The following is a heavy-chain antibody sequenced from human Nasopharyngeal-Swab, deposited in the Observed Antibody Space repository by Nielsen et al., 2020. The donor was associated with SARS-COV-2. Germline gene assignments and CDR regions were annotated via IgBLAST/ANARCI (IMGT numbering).Heavy chain of an antibody. D-gene: IGHD6-13*01. Sequence: VKVSCKASGGTFSSYAISWVRQAPGQGLEWMGGIIPIFGTANYAQKFQGRVTITADKSTSTAYMELSSLRSEDTAVYYCARVPYSSSWYGGYYYMDVWGKGTTVTVSS. V-gene: IGHV1-69*06. CDR1: GGTFSSYA. J-gene: IGHJ6*03. CDR2: IIPIFGTA. CDR3: ARVPYSSSWYGGYYYMDV.